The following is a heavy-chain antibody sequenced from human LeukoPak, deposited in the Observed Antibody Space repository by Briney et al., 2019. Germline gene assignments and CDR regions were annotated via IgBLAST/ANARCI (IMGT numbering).Heavy chain of an antibody. V-gene: IGHV1-2*02. CDR1: GYTFTGYY. CDR2: INPNSGGT. J-gene: IGHJ6*02. D-gene: IGHD6-13*01. CDR3: ARSDSAAGTYYYYYYGMDV. Sequence: ASVKVSCKASGYTFTGYYMHWVRQAPGQGLEGMGWINPNSGGTNYAQKLQGRVTMTRDTSISTAYMELSRLRSDNTAVYYCARSDSAAGTYYYYYYGMDVWGQGTTVTVSS.